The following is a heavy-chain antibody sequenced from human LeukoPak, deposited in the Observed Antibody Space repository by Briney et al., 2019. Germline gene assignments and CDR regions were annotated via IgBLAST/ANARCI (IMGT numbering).Heavy chain of an antibody. V-gene: IGHV1-46*01. J-gene: IGHJ4*02. Sequence: ASVKVSCKASGYTFTSYYMHWVRQAPGQGLEWMGIINPSGGSTNYAQKFQGRVTMTRDMSTSTVYMELSSLRSEDTAVYYCAREKLLGGAVTTFFDYWGQGTLVTVSS. CDR2: INPSGGST. CDR1: GYTFTSYY. CDR3: AREKLLGGAVTTFFDY. D-gene: IGHD4-11*01.